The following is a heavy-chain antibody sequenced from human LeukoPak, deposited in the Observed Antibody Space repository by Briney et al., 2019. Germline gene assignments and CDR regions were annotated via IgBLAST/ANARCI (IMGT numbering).Heavy chain of an antibody. CDR2: IYYSGST. Sequence: SETLSLTCTVSGGSISSGGYYWSWIRQHPGKGLEWIGYIYYSGSTYYNPSLKSRVTISVDTSKNQFSLKLSSVTAADTAVYYCARGLAVAGRGDFDYWGQGTLVTVSS. CDR1: GGSISSGGYY. D-gene: IGHD6-19*01. J-gene: IGHJ4*02. V-gene: IGHV4-31*03. CDR3: ARGLAVAGRGDFDY.